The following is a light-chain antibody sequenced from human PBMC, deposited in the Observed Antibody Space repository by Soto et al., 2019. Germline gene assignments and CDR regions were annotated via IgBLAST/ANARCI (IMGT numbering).Light chain of an antibody. V-gene: IGKV3-15*01. Sequence: EILMTQSPATLSVSPGERVTFSCRASQSVSYYLAWYQQKPGQAPRLLIYDASTRATGIPVRFSGSGSGTEFTPTISSLQSEDFGVYYCQQNKDWPGTFGQGTKVDIK. CDR1: QSVSYY. CDR3: QQNKDWPGT. CDR2: DAS. J-gene: IGKJ1*01.